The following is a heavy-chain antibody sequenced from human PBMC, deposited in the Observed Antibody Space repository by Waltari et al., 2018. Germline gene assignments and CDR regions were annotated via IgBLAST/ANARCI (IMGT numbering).Heavy chain of an antibody. V-gene: IGHV3-30-3*01. CDR3: ARVLFDYYDSRLVNDAFDI. J-gene: IGHJ3*02. CDR2: ISYDGSMK. Sequence: QVQLVESGGGVVQPGRSLRLSCAASGFTFSSYAMHWVRQAPCKGLEWGAIISYDGSMKYDAYSVKGRFTISRDHSKNTLYLQMNSLRAEDTAVYDCARVLFDYYDSRLVNDAFDIWGQGTMVTVSS. D-gene: IGHD3-22*01. CDR1: GFTFSSYA.